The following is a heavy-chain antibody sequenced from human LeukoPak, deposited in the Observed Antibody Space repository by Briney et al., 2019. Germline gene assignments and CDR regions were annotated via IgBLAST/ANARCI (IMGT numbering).Heavy chain of an antibody. CDR3: GRDLYGSGSPRFDP. CDR2: IYYSGTT. Sequence: SETLSLTCTVSGGSISSYYWSWIRQPPGKGLEWIGTIYYSGTTYYNPSLKSRVTISVDTSKNQFSLKLSSVTAADTAVYYCGRDLYGSGSPRFDPWGQGTLVTVSS. V-gene: IGHV4-39*07. CDR1: GGSISSYY. J-gene: IGHJ5*02. D-gene: IGHD3-10*01.